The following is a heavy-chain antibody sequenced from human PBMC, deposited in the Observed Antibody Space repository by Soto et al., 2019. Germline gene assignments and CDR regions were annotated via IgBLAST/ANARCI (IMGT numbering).Heavy chain of an antibody. CDR2: ISGSGDST. V-gene: IGHV3-23*01. D-gene: IGHD3-10*01. CDR3: AKVVGSPMVYDNYAMDV. Sequence: GGSLRLSCAASGFTFSSYAMSWVRPAPGKGLEWFSAISGSGDSTFYADSVKGRFSIFRDNSQSTLYLQMNSLRAEDTAEYYCAKVVGSPMVYDNYAMDVWGQGTTVTVSS. CDR1: GFTFSSYA. J-gene: IGHJ6*02.